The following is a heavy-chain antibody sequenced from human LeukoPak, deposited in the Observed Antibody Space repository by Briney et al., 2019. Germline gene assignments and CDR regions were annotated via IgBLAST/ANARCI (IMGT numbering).Heavy chain of an antibody. J-gene: IGHJ6*02. D-gene: IGHD4-17*01. V-gene: IGHV1-24*01. Sequence: ASVTVSFTVSGYTLTELSMHWVRQAPGKGLEWMGGFDPEDGETIYAQKFQGRVTMTEDTSTDTAYMELSSLRSEDTAVYYCATDRPGMTTVIGYYYYGMDVWGQGTTVTVSS. CDR3: ATDRPGMTTVIGYYYYGMDV. CDR2: FDPEDGET. CDR1: GYTLTELS.